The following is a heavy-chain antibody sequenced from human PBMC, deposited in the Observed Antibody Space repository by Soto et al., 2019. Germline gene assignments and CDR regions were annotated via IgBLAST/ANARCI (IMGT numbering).Heavy chain of an antibody. Sequence: ASGPTLVNPTQILTLTCTFSGFSLSTSGMCVSWIRRPPGKALEWLALIDWDDDKYYSTSLKTRLTISKDTSKNQVVLTMTNMDPVDTATYYCSRNPTADYYYGIDVWAQRTSVPGSS. D-gene: IGHD2-21*02. CDR1: GFSLSTSGMC. V-gene: IGHV2-70*01. CDR3: SRNPTADYYYGIDV. J-gene: IGHJ6*02. CDR2: IDWDDDK.